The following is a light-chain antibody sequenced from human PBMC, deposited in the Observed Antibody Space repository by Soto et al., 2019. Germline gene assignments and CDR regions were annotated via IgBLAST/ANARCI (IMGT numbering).Light chain of an antibody. J-gene: IGKJ1*01. V-gene: IGKV1-5*03. CDR2: KAS. CDR1: QTISSW. CDR3: QHYNSYSEA. Sequence: DIQRTQSPSTLSGSVGDRVTITCWASQTISSWLAWYQQKPGKAPKLLIYKASTLKSGVPSRFSGSGSGTEFTLTISSLQTGDFATYYCQHYNSYSEAFGQGTKVDIK.